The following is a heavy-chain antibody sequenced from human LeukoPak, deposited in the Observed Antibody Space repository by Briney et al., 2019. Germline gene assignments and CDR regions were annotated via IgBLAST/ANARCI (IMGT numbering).Heavy chain of an antibody. CDR1: GFTFSGYG. D-gene: IGHD6-13*01. CDR3: AKDLPAAAARVSGDY. V-gene: IGHV3-23*01. Sequence: GGSLRLSCAASGFTFSGYGMSWVRQAPGKGLKWVSAISGSGGSTYYADSVKGRFTISRDNSKNTLYLQMNSLRAEDTAVYYCAKDLPAAAARVSGDYWGQGTLVTVSS. J-gene: IGHJ4*02. CDR2: ISGSGGST.